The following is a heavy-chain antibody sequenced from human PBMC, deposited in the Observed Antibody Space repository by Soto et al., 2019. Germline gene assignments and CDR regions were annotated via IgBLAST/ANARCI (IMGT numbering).Heavy chain of an antibody. CDR1: GFTFSSYG. CDR2: ISYDGSNK. Sequence: GGSLRLSCAASGFTFSSYGMHWVRQAPGKGLEWVAVISYDGSNKYYADSVKGRFTISRDNSKNTLYLQMNSLRAEDTAVYYCARELTGDRNYYYGMDVWGQGTTVTVSS. D-gene: IGHD7-27*01. CDR3: ARELTGDRNYYYGMDV. J-gene: IGHJ6*02. V-gene: IGHV3-30*03.